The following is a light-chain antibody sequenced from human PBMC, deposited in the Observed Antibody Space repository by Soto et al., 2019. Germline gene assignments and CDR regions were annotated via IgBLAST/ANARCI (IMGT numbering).Light chain of an antibody. CDR3: QQYNTWPPWT. V-gene: IGKV3-15*01. CDR2: GAS. J-gene: IGKJ1*01. Sequence: DIVMTQSPATLSVSPGERATLSCRASQSVSSNLSWYQQKPGQAPRLLIYGASTRATGIPARFSGSGSGTEFTLTISSLQSEDFAVYYCQQYNTWPPWTFGQGTQVEIK. CDR1: QSVSSN.